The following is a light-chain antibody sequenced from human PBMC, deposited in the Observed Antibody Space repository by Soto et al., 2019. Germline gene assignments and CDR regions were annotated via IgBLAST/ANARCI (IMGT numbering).Light chain of an antibody. CDR3: QQYNSYSWT. CDR1: QSISSW. V-gene: IGKV1-5*01. Sequence: IPMAQSPGTVCRSVGDTVNITCRASQSISSWLAWYQQKPGKAPKLLIYDASSLESGVPSRFSGSGSGTEFTLTMSSLQPDDFATYYCQQYNSYSWTFGQGTKGDIK. J-gene: IGKJ1*01. CDR2: DAS.